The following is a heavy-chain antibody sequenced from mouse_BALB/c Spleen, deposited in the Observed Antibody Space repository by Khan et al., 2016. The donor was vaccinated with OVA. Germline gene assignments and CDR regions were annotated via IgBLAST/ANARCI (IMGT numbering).Heavy chain of an antibody. CDR2: ISSGDST. Sequence: EVELVESGGGLVKPGGSLKLSCAASGFTFSNYAMSWVRQSPEKRLEWVASISSGDSTYYPDSVKGRFTISRDNARNILYLQMSSLRSEDTAMYYRARDYWFAYWGQGTLVTVSA. J-gene: IGHJ3*01. V-gene: IGHV5-6-5*01. CDR3: ARDYWFAY. CDR1: GFTFSNYA.